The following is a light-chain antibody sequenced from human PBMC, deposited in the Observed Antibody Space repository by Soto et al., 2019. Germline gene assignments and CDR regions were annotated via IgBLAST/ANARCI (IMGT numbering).Light chain of an antibody. J-gene: IGKJ2*01. Sequence: DIQMTQSPSTLSASLGDRVTITCRASQSISGWLAWYQQKPGKPPKLLIFDASSLEPGVPRRFSGSGSGTEFSLTISSLQPDDFATYYCQQYNSNSHTFGQGTILEMK. CDR1: QSISGW. V-gene: IGKV1-5*01. CDR3: QQYNSNSHT. CDR2: DAS.